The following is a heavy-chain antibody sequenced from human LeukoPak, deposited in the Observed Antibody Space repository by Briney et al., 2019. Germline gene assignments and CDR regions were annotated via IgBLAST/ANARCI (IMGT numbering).Heavy chain of an antibody. D-gene: IGHD3-10*01. J-gene: IGHJ5*02. CDR1: GFTVRSNY. Sequence: PGGSLRLSCAAPGFTVRSNYMNWVRQAPGKGLEGVSVIYSGGSTYYTDSVKGRFTISRDNSKNTLYLQMNSLRAEDTAVYYCARDRDANWFDPWGEGTLVTVSS. CDR2: IYSGGST. V-gene: IGHV3-53*01. CDR3: ARDRDANWFDP.